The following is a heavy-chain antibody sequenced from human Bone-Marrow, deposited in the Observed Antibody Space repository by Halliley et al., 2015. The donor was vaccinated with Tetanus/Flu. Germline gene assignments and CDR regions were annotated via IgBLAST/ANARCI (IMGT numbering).Heavy chain of an antibody. J-gene: IGHJ4*02. V-gene: IGHV4-59*12. CDR2: VFYRGTT. D-gene: IGHD3-3*01. Sequence: IGYVFYRGTTNHSPALKSRVTISLDMSKNQFSLNLDSVIAADTATYYCARVTNFNYDYWSGFDYWGQGVLVAVSS. CDR3: ARVTNFNYDYWSGFDY.